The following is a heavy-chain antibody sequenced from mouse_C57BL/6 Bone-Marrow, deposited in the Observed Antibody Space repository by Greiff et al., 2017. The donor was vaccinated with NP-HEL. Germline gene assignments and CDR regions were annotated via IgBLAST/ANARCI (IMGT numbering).Heavy chain of an antibody. Sequence: QVQLQQSGPELVKPGASVKISCKASGYTFSTSWMNWMKQRPGKGLEWIGGIYPGVGVTNSSGNFAGKASLTADKSSNSANMQLSSLTSEDSAVYFCARGESWGAFFDYWGQGTTLTVSS. D-gene: IGHD6-1*01. J-gene: IGHJ2*01. CDR1: GYTFSTSW. CDR2: IYPGVGVT. V-gene: IGHV1-82*01. CDR3: ARGESWGAFFDY.